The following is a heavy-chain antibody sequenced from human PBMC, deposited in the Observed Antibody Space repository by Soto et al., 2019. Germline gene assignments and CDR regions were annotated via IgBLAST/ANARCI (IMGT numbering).Heavy chain of an antibody. J-gene: IGHJ4*02. CDR1: GFTFSNYA. D-gene: IGHD1-1*01. CDR3: AKDKPGTTSFDY. Sequence: GGSLRLSCAASGFTFSNYAMSWVRQAPGKGLEWVSTISDSGGITYYADSVKGRFTISRDTSKNTLYLQLNTLRADDTAVYYCAKDKPGTTSFDYWGQGTLVTVSS. CDR2: ISDSGGIT. V-gene: IGHV3-23*01.